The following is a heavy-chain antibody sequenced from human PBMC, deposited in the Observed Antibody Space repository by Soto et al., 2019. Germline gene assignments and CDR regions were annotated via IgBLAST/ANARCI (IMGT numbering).Heavy chain of an antibody. CDR3: ARDTYSGYDFGL. CDR1: GASVAGGSYY. V-gene: IGHV4-30-4*01. Sequence: QVQLRESGPGLVKPSQTLSLTCSVSGASVAGGSYYWSWVRQPPGKGLEWIGYIPSRGRPFYNPSLTSRGTMSADTSKNQLSLPLTSVTAADTAVYYCARDTYSGYDFGLWGQGTLVTVSS. CDR2: IPSRGRP. D-gene: IGHD5-12*01. J-gene: IGHJ5*02.